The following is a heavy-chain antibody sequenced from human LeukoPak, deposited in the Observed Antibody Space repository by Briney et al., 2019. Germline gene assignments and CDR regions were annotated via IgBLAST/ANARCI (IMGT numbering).Heavy chain of an antibody. Sequence: EGPLRLSCAASGFTFSSYSMNWVRQAPGKGLEWVSSISSSSSYIYYADSVKGRFTISRDNAKNSLYLQMNSLRAEDTAVYYCARYHAAASDAFDIWGQGTMVTVSS. CDR3: ARYHAAASDAFDI. D-gene: IGHD6-13*01. V-gene: IGHV3-21*01. CDR1: GFTFSSYS. J-gene: IGHJ3*02. CDR2: ISSSSSYI.